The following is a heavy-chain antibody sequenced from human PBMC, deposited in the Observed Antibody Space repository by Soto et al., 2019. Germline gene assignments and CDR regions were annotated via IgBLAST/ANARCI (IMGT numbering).Heavy chain of an antibody. Sequence: PSETLSLTCTVSGGSISSSYWSWIRQPPGKGLEWIGYIYDSGSTYYNSSLKSRVTMSVDTSKNQFSLKLNSVTAADTAVYYCASLRGNYYYGMDVWGQGTTVTVSS. CDR2: IYDSGST. CDR1: GGSISSSY. V-gene: IGHV4-59*12. J-gene: IGHJ6*02. CDR3: ASLRGNYYYGMDV. D-gene: IGHD3-16*01.